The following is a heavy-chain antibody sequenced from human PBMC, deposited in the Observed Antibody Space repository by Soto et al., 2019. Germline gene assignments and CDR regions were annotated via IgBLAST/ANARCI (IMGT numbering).Heavy chain of an antibody. D-gene: IGHD2-15*01. CDR1: GYTFTRYT. CDR3: ARGIATGQLDP. V-gene: IGHV1-3*01. CDR2: INPDNGNT. Sequence: ASVKVSCKASGYTFTRYTMNWVRQAPGQRLEWMGWINPDNGNTKSSQKFQDRVIVTRDTSASTAYMDLSSLRSEDTAVYYCARGIATGQLDPWGQGTLVTVSS. J-gene: IGHJ5*02.